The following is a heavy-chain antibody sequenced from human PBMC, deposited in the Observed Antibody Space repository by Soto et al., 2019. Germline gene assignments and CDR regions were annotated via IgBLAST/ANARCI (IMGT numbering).Heavy chain of an antibody. CDR3: ARSIMITFGGVIVPWSY. Sequence: PSETLSLTCTVSGGSISSSSYYWGWIRQPPGKGLEWIGSIYYSGSTYYNPSLKSRVTISVDTSKNQFSLKLSSVTAADTAVYYCARSIMITFGGVIVPWSYWGQGTLVTVSS. CDR1: GGSISSSSYY. J-gene: IGHJ4*02. V-gene: IGHV4-39*01. CDR2: IYYSGST. D-gene: IGHD3-16*02.